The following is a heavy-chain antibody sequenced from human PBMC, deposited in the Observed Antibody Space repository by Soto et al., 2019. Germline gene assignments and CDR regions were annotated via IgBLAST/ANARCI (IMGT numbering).Heavy chain of an antibody. CDR3: ARGRSAENSYYYYYGMDV. CDR1: GGSFSGYY. Sequence: SETLSLTCAVYGGSFSGYYWSWIRQPPGKGLEWIGEINHSGSTNYNPSLKSRVTISVDTSKNQFSLKLSSVTAADTAVYYCARGRSAENSYYYYYGMDVWGQGTTVTVSS. CDR2: INHSGST. D-gene: IGHD6-6*01. V-gene: IGHV4-34*01. J-gene: IGHJ6*02.